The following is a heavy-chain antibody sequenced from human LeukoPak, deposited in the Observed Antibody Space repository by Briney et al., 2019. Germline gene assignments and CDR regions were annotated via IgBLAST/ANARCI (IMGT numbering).Heavy chain of an antibody. CDR2: IYAGGKT. V-gene: IGHV4-61*02. D-gene: IGHD3-10*01. CDR3: ARMDYYGSGTYHSWFDP. CDR1: GDSISTGGYF. Sequence: SQTLSLTCTVSGDSISTGGYFWSWIRQPAGKGLEWIGRIYAGGKTNYNPSLRSRVTISVDTSRNQFSLKLNSMTAADTAVYYCARMDYYGSGTYHSWFDPWGQGTLVTVSS. J-gene: IGHJ5*02.